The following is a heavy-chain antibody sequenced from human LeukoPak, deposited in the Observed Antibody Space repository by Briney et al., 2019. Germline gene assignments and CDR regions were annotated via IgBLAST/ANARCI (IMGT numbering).Heavy chain of an antibody. J-gene: IGHJ4*02. Sequence: ASGKVSCKASGYTFTSYAMHWVRQAPGQRLEWMGWINAGNGNTKYSQKFQGRVTITRDTSASTAYMELSSLRSEDTAVYYCARDIAAGIKPIPDYWGQGTLVTVSS. D-gene: IGHD6-13*01. CDR1: GYTFTSYA. V-gene: IGHV1-3*01. CDR3: ARDIAAGIKPIPDY. CDR2: INAGNGNT.